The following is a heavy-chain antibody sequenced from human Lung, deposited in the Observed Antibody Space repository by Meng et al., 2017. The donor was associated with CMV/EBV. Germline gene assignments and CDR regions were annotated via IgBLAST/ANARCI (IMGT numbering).Heavy chain of an antibody. CDR3: ARDVSPRSSAYFAIYYFYALDV. CDR1: GWTFSSYS. Sequence: GGSLRLXCAASGWTFSSYSMNWVRQAPGKGLEWVSSISSSGTYIYYADSVKGRFTISRDNAQNSLYLQMNSLRAEDTAVYYCARDVSPRSSAYFAIYYFYALDVWGQGXTVTVSS. V-gene: IGHV3-21*01. D-gene: IGHD2-21*01. CDR2: ISSSGTYI. J-gene: IGHJ6*02.